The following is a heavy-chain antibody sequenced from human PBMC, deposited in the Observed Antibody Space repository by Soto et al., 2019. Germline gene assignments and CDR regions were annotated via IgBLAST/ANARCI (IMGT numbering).Heavy chain of an antibody. V-gene: IGHV1-69*01. CDR2: IIPIFGTA. CDR3: ARDGGRHSGGIDY. J-gene: IGHJ4*02. CDR1: GGTFSSYS. Sequence: QVQLVQSGAEVKKPGSSVRVSCTASGGTFSSYSINWVRQAPGQGLEWVGEIIPIFGTANSAQKFQGRVTIPTDESTSTAYMELRSLRAEDTAVYYCARDGGRHSGGIDYWGQGTLVTVSS. D-gene: IGHD1-26*01.